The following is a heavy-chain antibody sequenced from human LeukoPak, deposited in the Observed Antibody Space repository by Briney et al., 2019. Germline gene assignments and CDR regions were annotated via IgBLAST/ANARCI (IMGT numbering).Heavy chain of an antibody. Sequence: SETLSLTCTVSGGSISGYYWSWIRQSPGKGLEWIGYIYYSGSTNYNPSLTSRVSISVDTSKNQFSLKLNSVTAADTAVYYCAREGPPVGSSGYSDYWGQGTLVTASS. CDR1: GGSISGYY. CDR2: IYYSGST. D-gene: IGHD3-22*01. CDR3: AREGPPVGSSGYSDY. V-gene: IGHV4-59*01. J-gene: IGHJ4*02.